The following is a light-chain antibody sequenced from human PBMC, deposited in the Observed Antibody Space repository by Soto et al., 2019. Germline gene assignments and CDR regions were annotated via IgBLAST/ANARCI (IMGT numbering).Light chain of an antibody. CDR2: SNN. CDR3: QSFDSRLSGLV. CDR1: SSNIGSNT. V-gene: IGLV1-44*01. J-gene: IGLJ2*01. Sequence: QSVLTQPPSASGTPGQRVTISCSGSSSNIGSNTVNWYQQLPGTAPTLLIYSNNQRPSGVPDRFSGSKSGTSASLVITGLQAEDEADYYCQSFDSRLSGLVFGGGTKLTVL.